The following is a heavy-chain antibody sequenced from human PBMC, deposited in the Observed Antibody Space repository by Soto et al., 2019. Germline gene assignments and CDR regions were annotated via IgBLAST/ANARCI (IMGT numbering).Heavy chain of an antibody. Sequence: SETLSLTCAVSGGSISSIRHSWSWIRQPPGKGLEWIGYIYYSGSTNYNPSLKSRVTISVDTSKNQFSLKLSSVTAADTAVYYCARGLLGIAVADNWFDPWGQGTLVTVSS. V-gene: IGHV4-61*01. CDR2: IYYSGST. D-gene: IGHD6-19*01. J-gene: IGHJ5*02. CDR1: GGSISSIRHS. CDR3: ARGLLGIAVADNWFDP.